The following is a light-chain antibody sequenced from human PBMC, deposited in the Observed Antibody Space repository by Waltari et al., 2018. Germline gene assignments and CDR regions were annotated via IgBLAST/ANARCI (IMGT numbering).Light chain of an antibody. Sequence: SYVVTQSPSVSVAPGETARITCGGGNIGSKSVHWYQQRPGQAPVLVIPYDSDRPSGIPERFSGSNSGNTATLTISWVEADDEADYYCLVWHSTTDHHGVFGGGTKLTVL. J-gene: IGLJ2*01. V-gene: IGLV3-21*04. CDR1: NIGSKS. CDR2: YDS. CDR3: LVWHSTTDHHGV.